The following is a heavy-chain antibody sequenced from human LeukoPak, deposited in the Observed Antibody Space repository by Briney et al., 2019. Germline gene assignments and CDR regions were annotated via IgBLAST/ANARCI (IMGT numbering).Heavy chain of an antibody. D-gene: IGHD2-21*02. V-gene: IGHV4-59*01. CDR2: IYYSGST. Sequence: SETLSLTCTVSSGFISSYYWSWIRQPPGKGLEWIGYIYYSGSTSYNPSLKSRLTILVDTSKNQLSLKLSSVTAADTAVYYCARGRSDYYFDYWGQGTLVTVS. CDR1: SGFISSYY. CDR3: ARGRSDYYFDY. J-gene: IGHJ4*02.